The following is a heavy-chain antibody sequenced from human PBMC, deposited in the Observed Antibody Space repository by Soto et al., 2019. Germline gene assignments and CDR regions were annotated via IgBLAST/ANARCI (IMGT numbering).Heavy chain of an antibody. CDR3: ARDSGELLWFGELLTRENYFDY. Sequence: VASVKVSCKASGYTFTSYGISWVRQAPGQGLEWMGWISAYNGNTNYAQKLQGRVTMTTDTSTSTAYMELRSLRSDDTAVYYCARDSGELLWFGELLTRENYFDYWGQGTLVTVSS. J-gene: IGHJ4*02. CDR1: GYTFTSYG. D-gene: IGHD3-10*01. V-gene: IGHV1-18*01. CDR2: ISAYNGNT.